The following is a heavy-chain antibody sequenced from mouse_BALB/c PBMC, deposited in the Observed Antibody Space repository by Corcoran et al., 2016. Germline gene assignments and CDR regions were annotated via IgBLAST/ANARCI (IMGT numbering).Heavy chain of an antibody. CDR1: GYTFTKYG. CDR2: ISSYTGEP. J-gene: IGHJ2*01. V-gene: IGHV9-3-1*01. D-gene: IGHD2-10*02. Sequence: QIQLVQSGPELKKPGETVKISCRASGYTFTKYGMNWMKQSPGKGLKWMGWISSYTGEPTYADDFKGRFALSLETSASTAFLQINNLKNEDTATYFCARYGHYGGYFDYWGQGTTLTVSS. CDR3: ARYGHYGGYFDY.